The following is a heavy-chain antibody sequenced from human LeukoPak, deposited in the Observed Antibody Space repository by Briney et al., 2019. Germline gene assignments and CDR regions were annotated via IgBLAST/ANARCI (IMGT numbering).Heavy chain of an antibody. Sequence: GGSLRLSCAASGFTFSSYSMNWVRPAPGKGLEWVSSISSSSSYIYYADSVKGRFTISRDNAKNSLYLQMNSLRAEDTAVYYCASTPLGFDDILTGYYYYGMDVWGQGTTVTVSS. D-gene: IGHD3-9*01. CDR3: ASTPLGFDDILTGYYYYGMDV. J-gene: IGHJ6*02. CDR1: GFTFSSYS. CDR2: ISSSSSYI. V-gene: IGHV3-21*01.